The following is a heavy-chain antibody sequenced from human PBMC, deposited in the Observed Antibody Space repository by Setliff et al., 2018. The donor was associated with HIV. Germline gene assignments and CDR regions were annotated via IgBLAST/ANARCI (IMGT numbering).Heavy chain of an antibody. Sequence: ASVKVSCKASGYTLTTYGISWVRQAPGQGPEWMGWINTEAGNPMYAQGFRGRLVFSLDTSVNTAYLQITSLKAEGTAMYYCARVGSYWSTFDYWGQGALVTVSS. V-gene: IGHV7-4-1*02. CDR3: ARVGSYWSTFDY. J-gene: IGHJ4*02. CDR2: INTEAGNP. D-gene: IGHD2-8*02. CDR1: GYTLTTYG.